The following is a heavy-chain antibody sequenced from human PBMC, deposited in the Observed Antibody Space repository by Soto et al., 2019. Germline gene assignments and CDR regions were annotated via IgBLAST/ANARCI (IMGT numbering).Heavy chain of an antibody. V-gene: IGHV1-3*01. CDR2: LNAGNGNT. D-gene: IGHD6-13*01. Sequence: QVQLVQSGAEVKKPGASVKVSCKASGYTFTSYAMHWVRQAPGQRLEGMGWLNAGNGNTKYSQKFQGRVTITRDTAASTAYVELSSLRSGDTAVVYCARDVVSSWSDAFDIWGQGTMVTVSS. CDR1: GYTFTSYA. J-gene: IGHJ3*02. CDR3: ARDVVSSWSDAFDI.